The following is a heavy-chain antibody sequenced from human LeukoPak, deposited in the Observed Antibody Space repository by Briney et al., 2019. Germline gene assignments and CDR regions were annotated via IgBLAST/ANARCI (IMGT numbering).Heavy chain of an antibody. Sequence: SQTLSLTCTVSGDSISSISYYWSWIRQPAGKGLEWIGRIYTSGSTSYNPSLKSRVTISLDTSKNEFSLRLSSLTAADTAVYYCARRSYYDSSGQPFDYWGQGTLVTVSS. CDR1: GDSISSISYY. V-gene: IGHV4-61*02. D-gene: IGHD3-22*01. CDR2: IYTSGST. J-gene: IGHJ4*02. CDR3: ARRSYYDSSGQPFDY.